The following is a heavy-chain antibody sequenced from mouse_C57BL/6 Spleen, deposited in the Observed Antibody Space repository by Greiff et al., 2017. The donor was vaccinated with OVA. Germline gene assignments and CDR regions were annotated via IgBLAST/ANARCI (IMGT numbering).Heavy chain of an antibody. J-gene: IGHJ2*01. CDR3: ARITSYYFDY. Sequence: HLPPPFSYLFNPFSSFNISFNSSFYTFTIYWITWVKQRPGQGLEWIGDIYPGSGSTNYNEKFKSKATLTVDTSSSTAYMQLSSLTSEDSAVYYCARITSYYFDYWGQGTTLTVSS. CDR1: FYTFTIYW. V-gene: IGHV1-55*01. D-gene: IGHD1-1*01. CDR2: IYPGSGST.